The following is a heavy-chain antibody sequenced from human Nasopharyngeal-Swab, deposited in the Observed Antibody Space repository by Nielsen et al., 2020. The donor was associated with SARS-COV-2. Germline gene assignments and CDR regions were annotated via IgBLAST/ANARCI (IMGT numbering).Heavy chain of an antibody. V-gene: IGHV3-9*01. D-gene: IGHD6-25*01. CDR3: AKGYSSGWATNYYCGIDV. Sequence: GGSLRLSCAASGFTFDDYAMHWVRQAPGKGLEWASGISWNSGSIAYADSVKGRFTISRDNAKNSLYLQMNSLRREDTAFYYCAKGYSSGWATNYYCGIDVWGQGTTVTVSS. CDR1: GFTFDDYA. CDR2: ISWNSGSI. J-gene: IGHJ6*02.